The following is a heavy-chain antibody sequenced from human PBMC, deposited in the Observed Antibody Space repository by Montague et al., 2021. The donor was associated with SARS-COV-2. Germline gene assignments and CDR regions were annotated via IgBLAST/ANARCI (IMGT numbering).Heavy chain of an antibody. V-gene: IGHV3-23*01. CDR3: ARDLGDSGGSDVFAALSGMDV. J-gene: IGHJ6*02. D-gene: IGHD3-22*01. CDR2: ISGSGYST. CDR1: GFTFSSHA. Sequence: SLRLSCAASGFTFSSHAMSWVRQAPGKGLEWVSAISGSGYSTYYVDSVKGRFTISRDDSKSMLFLQMNSLRADDTATYYCARDLGDSGGSDVFAALSGMDVWGQGTTVTVSS.